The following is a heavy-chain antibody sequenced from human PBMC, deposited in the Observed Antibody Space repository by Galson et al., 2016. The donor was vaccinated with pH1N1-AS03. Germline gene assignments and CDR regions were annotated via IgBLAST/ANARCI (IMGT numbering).Heavy chain of an antibody. V-gene: IGHV3-7*01. CDR1: GFTFSTLW. CDR2: IKQDGSEK. Sequence: SLRLSCAASGFTFSTLWMTWVRQAPGKGLEWVANIKQDGSEKYYVGSVKGRFTISRDNAKNTLYLQMNSLRVGDTAVYYCARSRLGLKNTLDIWGQGTMVPVSS. J-gene: IGHJ3*02. D-gene: IGHD2-15*01. CDR3: ARSRLGLKNTLDI.